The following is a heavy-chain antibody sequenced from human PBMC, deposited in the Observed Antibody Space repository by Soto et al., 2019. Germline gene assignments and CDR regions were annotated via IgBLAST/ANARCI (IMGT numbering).Heavy chain of an antibody. CDR2: ISGSGGST. V-gene: IGHV3-23*01. CDR3: AKDSGLAAAGTYY. Sequence: LRLSCAASGFTFSSYAMSWVRQAPGKGLEWVSAISGSGGSTYYADSVKGRFTISSDNSKNTLYLQMNSLRAEDTAVYYCAKDSGLAAAGTYYWGQGTLVTVSS. D-gene: IGHD6-13*01. J-gene: IGHJ4*02. CDR1: GFTFSSYA.